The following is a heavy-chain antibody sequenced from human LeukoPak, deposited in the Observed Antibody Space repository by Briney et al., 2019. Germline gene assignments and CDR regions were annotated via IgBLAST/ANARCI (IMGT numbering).Heavy chain of an antibody. D-gene: IGHD3-22*01. J-gene: IGHJ3*02. CDR2: IHIDGDT. CDR3: ARDGLDSSGPVAFDI. V-gene: IGHV3-66*01. CDR1: EFTVSTNY. Sequence: GGSLRLSCVASEFTVSTNYMSWVRQAPGKGLEWVSIIHIDGDTHYADSVKGRFTFSRDNSKNTLYLQMNSLRSEDTAVYYCARDGLDSSGPVAFDIWGQGTMVTVSS.